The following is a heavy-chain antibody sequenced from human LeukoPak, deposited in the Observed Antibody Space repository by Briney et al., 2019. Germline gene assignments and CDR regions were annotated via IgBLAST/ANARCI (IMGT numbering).Heavy chain of an antibody. V-gene: IGHV4-30-2*01. CDR2: IYHSGST. D-gene: IGHD6-6*01. CDR3: ARGSSSLKFDY. CDR1: GGSISSGGYY. Sequence: SETLSLTCTVSGGSISSGGYYWSWIRQPPGKGLEWIGYIYHSGSTYYNPSLKSRVTISVDRSKNQFSLKLSSVTAADTAVYYCARGSSSLKFDYWGQGTLVTVSS. J-gene: IGHJ4*02.